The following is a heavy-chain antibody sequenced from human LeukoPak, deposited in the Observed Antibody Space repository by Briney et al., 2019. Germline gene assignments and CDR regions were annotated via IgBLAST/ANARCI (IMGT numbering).Heavy chain of an antibody. CDR2: INPNSGGT. V-gene: IGHV1-2*02. CDR3: AREHSSGYYFDAFDI. Sequence: ASVKVSCKASGYTFTGYYMHWVRQAPGQGLEWMGWINPNSGGTNYAQKFQGRVTMTRDTSINTAYMEVSRLRYDDTAVYYCAREHSSGYYFDAFDIWGQGTMVTVSS. CDR1: GYTFTGYY. D-gene: IGHD3-22*01. J-gene: IGHJ3*02.